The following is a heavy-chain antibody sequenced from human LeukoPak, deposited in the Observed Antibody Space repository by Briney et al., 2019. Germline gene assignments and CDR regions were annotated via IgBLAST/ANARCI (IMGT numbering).Heavy chain of an antibody. CDR3: TRVFKYSSTYYGDSFDI. CDR2: ISNNDNPI. CDR1: GFTLSDSE. V-gene: IGHV3-48*03. D-gene: IGHD6-19*01. Sequence: GGSLRLSCVASGFTLSDSEMNWVRQAPGKGLEWLSYISNNDNPIYYADSVQGRFTISRDNAKKTLYLHMNSLRDEDTGVYYYTRVFKYSSTYYGDSFDIWGQGTMVTVSS. J-gene: IGHJ3*02.